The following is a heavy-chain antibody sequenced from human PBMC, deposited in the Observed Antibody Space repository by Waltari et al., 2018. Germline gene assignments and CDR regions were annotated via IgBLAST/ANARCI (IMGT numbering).Heavy chain of an antibody. Sequence: QVQLVESGGGVVQPGGSLRLSCTASGLPFSASGLHWVRPAPGKGLEGVAFIRYDGNNKYYSDSVKGRFTISRDNSKNTLFLQMNSLRVEETSVYYCATKDGIGDYYYMDVWGKGATVTISS. CDR2: IRYDGNNK. CDR1: GLPFSASG. J-gene: IGHJ6*03. V-gene: IGHV3-30*02. CDR3: ATKDGIGDYYYMDV. D-gene: IGHD1-1*01.